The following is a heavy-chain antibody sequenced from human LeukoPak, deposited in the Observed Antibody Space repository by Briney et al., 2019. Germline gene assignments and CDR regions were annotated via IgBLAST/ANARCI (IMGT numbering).Heavy chain of an antibody. V-gene: IGHV1-8*01. CDR2: MNPNSGNT. CDR1: GYTFTSYD. D-gene: IGHD6-19*01. CDR3: ARGSHRSYSSGWYYYYYGMDV. J-gene: IGHJ6*02. Sequence: ASVKVSCKASGYTFTSYDINWVRQATGQGLEWMGWMNPNSGNTGYAQKFQGRVTMTRNTSISTAYMELSSLRSEDTAVYYCARGSHRSYSSGWYYYYYGMDVWGQGTTVTVSS.